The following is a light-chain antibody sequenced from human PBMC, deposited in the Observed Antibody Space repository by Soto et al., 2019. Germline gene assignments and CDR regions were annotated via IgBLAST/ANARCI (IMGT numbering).Light chain of an antibody. J-gene: IGKJ4*01. CDR2: WAS. CDR1: QSVLYDSNNKNY. Sequence: DIVLTQSPDSLAVSLGERATINCKSSQSVLYDSNNKNYLAWYQQKPGQPPKLLIYWASMRESWVPDRFSGSGSGTDFTLTITSLQAEDVAVYYCQQYYSLPLTFGGGSKVDIK. CDR3: QQYYSLPLT. V-gene: IGKV4-1*01.